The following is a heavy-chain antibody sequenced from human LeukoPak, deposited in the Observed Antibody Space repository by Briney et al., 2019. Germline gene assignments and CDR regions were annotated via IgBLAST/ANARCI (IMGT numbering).Heavy chain of an antibody. D-gene: IGHD1-26*01. V-gene: IGHV4-4*07. Sequence: PSETLSLTCTVSGGSISSYYWSWIRQPAGKGLEWIGRIYSGGSTNYNPSLKSRVTMSVDSSNNQFSLKLSSVTAADTAVIYCARENTGSYREFDYWGQGTLVTVSS. CDR2: IYSGGST. J-gene: IGHJ4*02. CDR3: ARENTGSYREFDY. CDR1: GGSISSYY.